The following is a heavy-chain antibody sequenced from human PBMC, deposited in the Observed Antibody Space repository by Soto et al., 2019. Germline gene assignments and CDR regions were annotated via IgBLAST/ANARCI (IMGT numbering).Heavy chain of an antibody. D-gene: IGHD4-17*01. Sequence: GGSLRLSCAASGFTFSSYEMNWVRQAPGKGLEWVSYISSSGSTIYYADSVKGRFTISRDNAKNSLYLQMNSLRAEDTAVYYCARDPHDYGGNPEGFDYWGQGTLVTVSS. CDR1: GFTFSSYE. J-gene: IGHJ4*02. V-gene: IGHV3-48*03. CDR2: ISSSGSTI. CDR3: ARDPHDYGGNPEGFDY.